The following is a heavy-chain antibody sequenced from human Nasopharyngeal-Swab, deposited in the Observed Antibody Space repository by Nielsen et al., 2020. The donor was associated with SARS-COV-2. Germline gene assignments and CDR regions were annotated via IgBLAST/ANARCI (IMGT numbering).Heavy chain of an antibody. D-gene: IGHD3-10*01. Sequence: GESLKISCAASGFIFDDYAMHWVRQAPGKGLEWVSLISWDGGSTYCVDSVKGRFTISRDNSRNSLYLQMNSLRAEDTALYYCAKGLAGGSGAFDIWGQGTMVTVSS. V-gene: IGHV3-43D*04. CDR2: ISWDGGST. CDR1: GFIFDDYA. CDR3: AKGLAGGSGAFDI. J-gene: IGHJ3*02.